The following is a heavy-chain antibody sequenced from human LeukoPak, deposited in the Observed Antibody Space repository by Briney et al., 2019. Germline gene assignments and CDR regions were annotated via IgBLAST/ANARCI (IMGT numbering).Heavy chain of an antibody. V-gene: IGHV1-3*04. CDR1: GYTFTNYA. CDR3: VRFNSNWFFDY. D-gene: IGHD6-13*01. CDR2: INTVNGNT. J-gene: IGHJ4*02. Sequence: ASVKVSCKASGYTFTNYAIHWVRQAPGQRLEWMGWINTVNGNTKYSQNFQARVTITRDTSASTAYVELSSLRSADTAVYYCVRFNSNWFFDYWGQGTLVTVSS.